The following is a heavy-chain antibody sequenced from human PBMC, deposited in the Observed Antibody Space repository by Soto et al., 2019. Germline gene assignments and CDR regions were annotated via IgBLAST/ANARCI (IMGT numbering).Heavy chain of an antibody. D-gene: IGHD3-10*01. CDR3: ARGDLYYYGSGSYYNFDY. V-gene: IGHV4-59*01. Sequence: QVQLQESGPGLVKPSETLSLTCTVSGGSISSYYWSWIRQPPGKGLEWIGYIYYSGSTNYNPSLKSRVTISVDTSKNQFSLKLSSVTAADTAVYYCARGDLYYYGSGSYYNFDYWGQGTLVTVSS. CDR1: GGSISSYY. J-gene: IGHJ4*02. CDR2: IYYSGST.